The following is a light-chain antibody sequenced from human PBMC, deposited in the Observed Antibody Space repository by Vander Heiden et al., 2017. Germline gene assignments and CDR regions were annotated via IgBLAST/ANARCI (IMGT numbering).Light chain of an antibody. CDR2: DAS. CDR3: QQDDNLPYT. V-gene: IGKV1-33*01. J-gene: IGKJ2*01. Sequence: DIQMTQSPSSLSASVGDRVTITCQASQDISNYLNWYQQKPGKAPKLLIYDASNLETGVPSRFSGSGSGTDFTFTISSLHPEDLATYYCQQDDNLPYTFGEWTKLEIK. CDR1: QDISNY.